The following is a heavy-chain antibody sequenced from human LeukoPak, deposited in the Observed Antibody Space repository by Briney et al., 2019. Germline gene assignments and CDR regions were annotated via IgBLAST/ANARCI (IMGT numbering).Heavy chain of an antibody. J-gene: IGHJ3*02. V-gene: IGHV1-69*05. CDR2: IIPIFGTA. CDR3: ASRVTSAFDI. CDR1: GGTFSSYA. D-gene: IGHD3-16*01. Sequence: SVKVSCKASGGTFSSYAISWVRQAPGQGLEWMGRIIPIFGTANYGQKFQGRVTITTDESTSTAYMELSSLRSEDTAVCYCASRVTSAFDIWGQGPMVTVSS.